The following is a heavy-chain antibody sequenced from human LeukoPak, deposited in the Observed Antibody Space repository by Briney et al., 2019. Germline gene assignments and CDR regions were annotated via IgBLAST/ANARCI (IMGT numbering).Heavy chain of an antibody. Sequence: SETLSLTCAVSGGSVSGYYWSWIRQPPGKGPEWIGKISHSGSTNYNPSLKSRVTISVDTSTNQFSLNLSSVTAADTAVYYCARSANAFDIWGQGTVVTLSS. CDR3: ARSANAFDI. CDR2: ISHSGST. J-gene: IGHJ3*02. V-gene: IGHV4-34*01. CDR1: GGSVSGYY.